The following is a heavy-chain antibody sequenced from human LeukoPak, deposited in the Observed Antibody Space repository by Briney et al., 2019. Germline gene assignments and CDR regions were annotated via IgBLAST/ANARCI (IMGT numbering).Heavy chain of an antibody. CDR1: GFTFSSYG. J-gene: IGHJ4*02. CDR3: ARDVGAVGAIDY. CDR2: ISYDGSNK. V-gene: IGHV3-30*03. D-gene: IGHD1-26*01. Sequence: GGSLRLSCATSGFTFSSYGMHWVRQAPGKGLEWVAVISYDGSNKYYADSVKGRFTISRDNSKNTLYLQMNSLRAEDTAVYYCARDVGAVGAIDYWGQGTLVTVSS.